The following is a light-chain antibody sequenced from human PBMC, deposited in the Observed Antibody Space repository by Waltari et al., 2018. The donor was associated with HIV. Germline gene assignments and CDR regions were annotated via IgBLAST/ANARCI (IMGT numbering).Light chain of an antibody. CDR2: AAS. Sequence: DIQMTQSPSSLSAYVGDRVTITCRASQGISNFLTWYQHKPGNVPKLLIYAASTLQSGVPSRFSGSGSWTDFTLTITNLQPEDIGTYYCQKFNSAPLTFGGGTKVEIK. V-gene: IGKV1-27*01. CDR3: QKFNSAPLT. CDR1: QGISNF. J-gene: IGKJ4*01.